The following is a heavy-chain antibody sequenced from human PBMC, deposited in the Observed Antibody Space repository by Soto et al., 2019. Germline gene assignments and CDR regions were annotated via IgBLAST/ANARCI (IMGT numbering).Heavy chain of an antibody. Sequence: QVQLLQSGAEVKKPGASVKVSCKVSGHTLTELSMHWVRQAPGRGLEWMGGFDPEDGETIFAQKFQGRVTMTEYISTDSTYMELTSLRSEDTAVYYCAAGGTRWLHSPFDYWGQGTLVTISS. CDR2: FDPEDGET. CDR1: GHTLTELS. V-gene: IGHV1-24*01. D-gene: IGHD1-1*01. CDR3: AAGGTRWLHSPFDY. J-gene: IGHJ4*02.